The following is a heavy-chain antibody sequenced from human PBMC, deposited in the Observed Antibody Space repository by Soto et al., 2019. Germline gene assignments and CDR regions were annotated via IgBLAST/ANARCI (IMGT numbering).Heavy chain of an antibody. J-gene: IGHJ4*02. CDR1: GGSISSGNW. CDR2: IYHSGST. CDR3: ARDPSGSYFLDY. V-gene: IGHV4-4*02. D-gene: IGHD1-26*01. Sequence: PSETLSLTCAVSGGSISSGNWWSWVRQPPGKGLEWIGEIYHSGSTNYNPSLKSRVTISVDKSKNQFSLKLSSVTAADTAVYYCARDPSGSYFLDYWGQGTLVTVSS.